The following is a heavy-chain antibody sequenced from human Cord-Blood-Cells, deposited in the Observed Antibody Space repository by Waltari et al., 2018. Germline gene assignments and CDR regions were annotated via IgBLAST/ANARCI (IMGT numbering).Heavy chain of an antibody. Sequence: QVQLQESGPGLVKPSQTLSLTCTVSGGSISSCGYYWSWIRQHPGKGLEWIGYIYYSGSTYYNPSLKSRVTISVDTSKNQFSLKLSSVTAADTAVYYCARGPPEWEHYYGMDVWGQGTTVTVSS. J-gene: IGHJ6*02. CDR1: GGSISSCGYY. V-gene: IGHV4-31*03. D-gene: IGHD1-26*01. CDR2: IYYSGST. CDR3: ARGPPEWEHYYGMDV.